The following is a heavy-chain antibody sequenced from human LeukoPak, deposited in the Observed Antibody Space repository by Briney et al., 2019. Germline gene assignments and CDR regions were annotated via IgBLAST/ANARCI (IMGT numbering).Heavy chain of an antibody. J-gene: IGHJ4*01. D-gene: IGHD1-26*01. CDR3: AIGLVGASGYFDY. Sequence: ASVKVSCKVSGSSLTELSMHWVRQAPGKGFEYIGGFDPQDGGTVFAQIFQGRVTMSEDTSTDTAYMTMSSLTFEDTAIYYCAIGLVGASGYFDYWGHGTLVTVSS. V-gene: IGHV1-24*01. CDR1: GSSLTELS. CDR2: FDPQDGGT.